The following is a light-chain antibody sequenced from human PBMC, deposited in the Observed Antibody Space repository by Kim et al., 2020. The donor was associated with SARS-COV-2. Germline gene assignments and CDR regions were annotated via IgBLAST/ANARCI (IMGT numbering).Light chain of an antibody. J-gene: IGKJ4*01. Sequence: ASVGDRVTITCRAGHGVNNYVAWFQQRPGKAPKSLIYAASILESGVSWRFSGGGSGTDFTLTISSLQPEDFATYYCLQYYNYPLTFGGGTKVDIK. V-gene: IGKV1-16*01. CDR2: AAS. CDR3: LQYYNYPLT. CDR1: HGVNNY.